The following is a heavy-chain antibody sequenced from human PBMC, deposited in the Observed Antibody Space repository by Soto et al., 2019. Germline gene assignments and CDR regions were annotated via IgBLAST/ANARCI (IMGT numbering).Heavy chain of an antibody. V-gene: IGHV3-21*06. CDR1: GFMFSAYT. J-gene: IGHJ4*02. CDR2: ISDDSSYI. CDR3: ATPYYFDH. D-gene: IGHD3-16*01. Sequence: PGGSLTLSCAASGFMFSAYTTNWVRQAPGKGLEWLSSISDDSSYIDYADSLRGRFTVSRDNARNSLYLQIDSLGVEDTAVYYCATPYYFDHWGPGTLVTVSS.